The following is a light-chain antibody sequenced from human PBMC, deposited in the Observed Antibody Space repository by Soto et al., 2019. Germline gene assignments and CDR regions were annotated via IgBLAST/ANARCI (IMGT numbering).Light chain of an antibody. CDR3: QQYKHWSVA. V-gene: IGKV3-15*01. CDR2: GAS. Sequence: EIVLTQSPSTRSFSPVERATLSCRASHSFCSNLAWYQQNLGQAPMLLIYGASTRATGVPARFSGSRSETQLKLSIRSLQSEDFGFYYCQQYKHWSVAFGGLTKVDIK. J-gene: IGKJ4*01. CDR1: HSFCSN.